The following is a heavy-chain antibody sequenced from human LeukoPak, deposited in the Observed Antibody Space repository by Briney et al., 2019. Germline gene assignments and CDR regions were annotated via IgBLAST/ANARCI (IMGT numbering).Heavy chain of an antibody. Sequence: SETLSLTCTVSGGSISSGVYYWSWIRQPPGKGLEWIAYTYYSGSTYYNPSLKSRVTMSADTSKNQLSLKLSSVTAADTAVYYCARPYYYDSRIDPWGQGILVTVSS. CDR3: ARPYYYDSRIDP. D-gene: IGHD3-22*01. CDR2: TYYSGST. CDR1: GGSISSGVYY. V-gene: IGHV4-30-4*01. J-gene: IGHJ5*02.